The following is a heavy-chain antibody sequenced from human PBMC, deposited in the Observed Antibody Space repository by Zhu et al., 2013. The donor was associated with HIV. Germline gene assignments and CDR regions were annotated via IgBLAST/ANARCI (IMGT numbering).Heavy chain of an antibody. J-gene: IGHJ4*02. Sequence: QVHLVQSGAEVKKPGASVKVSCKASGYAFTNYFLHWVRQAPGQGFEWLGWIDPRNGDTLYSPKFQGRVTMARDTSITTTYMELSWLRSDDTAVYFCARAPPEYTKFYFDYWGQGTLVTVSS. CDR1: GYAFTNYF. V-gene: IGHV1-2*02. CDR3: ARAPPEYTKFYFDY. CDR2: IDPRNGDT. D-gene: IGHD5-18*01.